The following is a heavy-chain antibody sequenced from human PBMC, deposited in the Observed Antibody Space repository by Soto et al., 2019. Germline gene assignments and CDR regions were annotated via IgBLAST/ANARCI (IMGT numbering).Heavy chain of an antibody. CDR1: GGTFSSYT. V-gene: IGHV1-69*02. CDR3: ATTDIVVVPAAIDGWFDP. Sequence: EASVKVSCKASGGTFSSYTISWVRQAPGQGLEWMGRIIPILGIANYAQKFQGRVTITADKSTSTAYMELSSLRSEDTAVYYCATTDIVVVPAAIDGWFDPWGQGTLVTVS. CDR2: IIPILGIA. J-gene: IGHJ5*02. D-gene: IGHD2-2*01.